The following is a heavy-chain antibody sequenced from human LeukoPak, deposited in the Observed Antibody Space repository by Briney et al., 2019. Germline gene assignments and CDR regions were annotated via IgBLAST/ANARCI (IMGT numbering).Heavy chain of an antibody. CDR1: GGTFSSYA. J-gene: IGHJ4*02. CDR3: AREEYSSGWNEY. D-gene: IGHD6-19*01. Sequence: ASVKVSCKASGGTFSSYAISWVRQAPGQGLEWMGIINPSGGSTSYAQKFQGRVTMTRDTSTSTVYMELSSLRSEDTAVYYCAREEYSSGWNEYWGQGTLVTVSS. V-gene: IGHV1-46*01. CDR2: INPSGGST.